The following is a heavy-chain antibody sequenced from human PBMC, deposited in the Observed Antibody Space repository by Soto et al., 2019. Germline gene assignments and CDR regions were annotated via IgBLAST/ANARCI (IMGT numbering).Heavy chain of an antibody. D-gene: IGHD2-2*01. V-gene: IGHV4-30-4*01. CDR1: GGSISTGDYY. Sequence: PSETLSLTCTVSGGSISTGDYYWSWIRQPPGKGLEWIGYIYYSGSTYYNPSLKSRVTISVDTSKNQFSLKLSSVTAADTAVYYCARDQVVVVPAAMAEIPYGTDVWGQGITVTVSS. J-gene: IGHJ6*02. CDR2: IYYSGST. CDR3: ARDQVVVVPAAMAEIPYGTDV.